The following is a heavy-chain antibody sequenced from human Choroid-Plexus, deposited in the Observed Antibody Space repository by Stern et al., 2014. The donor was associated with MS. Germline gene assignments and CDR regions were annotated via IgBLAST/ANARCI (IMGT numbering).Heavy chain of an antibody. J-gene: IGHJ5*02. Sequence: QVQLVESGGGVVQPGGPLRLSCVASGFTFGSCAMHWVRQAPGKGLEWVAGVSYDGSNKDYADSVKGRFTISRDTSQNTLYMQMSSLRPEDTAVYYCAKDRQYLTYFFDHWGQGSRVTVSS. CDR1: GFTFGSCA. V-gene: IGHV3-30*18. CDR3: AKDRQYLTYFFDH. D-gene: IGHD2/OR15-2a*01. CDR2: VSYDGSNK.